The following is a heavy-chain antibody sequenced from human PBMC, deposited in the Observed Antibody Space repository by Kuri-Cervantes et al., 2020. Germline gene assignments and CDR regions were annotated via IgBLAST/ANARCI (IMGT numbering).Heavy chain of an antibody. V-gene: IGHV4-59*12. CDR3: ARATILGVPGNFDY. D-gene: IGHD3-16*01. CDR2: IYYSGST. J-gene: IGHJ4*02. CDR1: GGSISSYY. Sequence: GSLRLSCTVSGGSISSYYWSWIRQPPGKGLEWIGYIYYSGSTYYNPSLKSRVTISVDTSKNQFSLKLSSVTAADTAVYYCARATILGVPGNFDYWGQGTLVTVSS.